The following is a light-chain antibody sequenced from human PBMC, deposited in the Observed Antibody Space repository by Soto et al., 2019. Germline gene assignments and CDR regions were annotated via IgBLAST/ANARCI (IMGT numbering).Light chain of an antibody. CDR1: NVGSKS. CDR3: QVWDTTSDQGV. Sequence: SYELTQPPSVSVAPGQTATVTCWGNNVGSKSVHWYQQKPGQAPVLVVYDDSDRPSGIPERFSGSNSGNTATLTISRVEAGDEADYYCQVWDTTSDQGVFGTGTKVTVL. J-gene: IGLJ1*01. V-gene: IGLV3-21*02. CDR2: DDS.